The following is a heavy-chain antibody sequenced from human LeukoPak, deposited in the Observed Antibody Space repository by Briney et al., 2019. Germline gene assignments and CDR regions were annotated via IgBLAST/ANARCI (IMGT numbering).Heavy chain of an antibody. CDR2: IYTSGST. CDR1: GGSISSYY. V-gene: IGHV4-4*07. D-gene: IGHD3-16*02. J-gene: IGHJ4*02. Sequence: SETLSLTCTVSGGSISSYYWSWIRQPAGKGLEWIGRIYTSGSTNYNPSLKSRVTMSVDTSKNQFSLKLSSVTAADTAVYYCASSYDYVWGSYPLGYWGQGTLVTVSS. CDR3: ASSYDYVWGSYPLGY.